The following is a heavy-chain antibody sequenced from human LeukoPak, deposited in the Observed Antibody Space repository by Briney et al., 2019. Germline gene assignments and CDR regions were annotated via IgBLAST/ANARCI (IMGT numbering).Heavy chain of an antibody. J-gene: IGHJ5*02. CDR2: ISYDGSNK. CDR3: ARGLWYYGSGEVGFDP. CDR1: GFTFSSYA. D-gene: IGHD3-10*01. V-gene: IGHV3-30*04. Sequence: GGSLRLSCAASGFTFSSYAMHWVRQVPGKGLEWVAVISYDGSNKYYADSVKGRFTISRDNSKNTLYLQMNSLRAEDTAVYYCARGLWYYGSGEVGFDPWGQGTLVTVSS.